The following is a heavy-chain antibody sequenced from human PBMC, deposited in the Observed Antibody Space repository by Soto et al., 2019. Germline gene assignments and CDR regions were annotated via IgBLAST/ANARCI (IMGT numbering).Heavy chain of an antibody. Sequence: QVQLVESGGGVVQPGRSLRLSCAASGFTFSSYGMHWVRQAPGKGLEWVAVISYDGSNKYYADSVKGRFTISRDNSKNTLYLQMNSLRAEDTAVYYCAKDPQGCSGGSCYLPPYYYYGMDVWGQGTTVTVSS. CDR2: ISYDGSNK. CDR3: AKDPQGCSGGSCYLPPYYYYGMDV. V-gene: IGHV3-30*18. D-gene: IGHD2-15*01. CDR1: GFTFSSYG. J-gene: IGHJ6*02.